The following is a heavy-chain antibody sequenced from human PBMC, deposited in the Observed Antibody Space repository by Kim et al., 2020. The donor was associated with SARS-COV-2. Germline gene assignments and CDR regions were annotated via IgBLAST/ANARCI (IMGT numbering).Heavy chain of an antibody. CDR3: GSWTDAFDI. V-gene: IGHV3-11*01. J-gene: IGHJ3*02. CDR2: STI. Sequence: STIYYADSVKGRFTISRDNAKNSLYLQMNSLRAEDTAVYYWGSWTDAFDIWGQGTMVTVSS. D-gene: IGHD6-13*01.